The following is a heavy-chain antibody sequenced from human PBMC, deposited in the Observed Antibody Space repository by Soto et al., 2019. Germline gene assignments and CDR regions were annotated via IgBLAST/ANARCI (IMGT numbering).Heavy chain of an antibody. CDR3: AKDRYLDHDSRGYLFDN. CDR2: ISRYGDFT. Sequence: EVKLLESGGDLIQPGGSLRLSCAASGFTFNIYAMTWVRQAPGKGLEWVSAISRYGDFTYYADSVEGRFTISRDNSKNTLYWQMNSLRAEDTAVYYCAKDRYLDHDSRGYLFDNWGQGTLVTVSS. J-gene: IGHJ4*02. D-gene: IGHD3-22*01. V-gene: IGHV3-23*01. CDR1: GFTFNIYA.